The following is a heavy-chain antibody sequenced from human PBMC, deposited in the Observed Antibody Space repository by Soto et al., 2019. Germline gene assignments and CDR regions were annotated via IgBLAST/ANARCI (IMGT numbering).Heavy chain of an antibody. D-gene: IGHD6-6*01. CDR3: VRATAARQRDYSYHYYLHI. V-gene: IGHV1-46*03. Sequence: QVQLVQSGAEVKKPGASVKVSCKASGYTFINYYIHWVRQAPGQGLEWMGVINPNGGSTVYSHKFQGRVTLTRVTSTSTVYVELSSLRSEDTAVYFCVRATAARQRDYSYHYYLHIWGKGTTVTVSS. J-gene: IGHJ6*03. CDR2: INPNGGST. CDR1: GYTFINYY.